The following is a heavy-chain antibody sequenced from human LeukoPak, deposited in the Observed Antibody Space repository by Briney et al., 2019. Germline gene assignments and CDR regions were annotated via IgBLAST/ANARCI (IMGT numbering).Heavy chain of an antibody. D-gene: IGHD6-19*01. CDR2: IKQDGSEI. CDR3: AGGSGWLPGY. J-gene: IGHJ4*02. CDR1: QFTFSGHW. V-gene: IGHV3-7*01. Sequence: QPGGSLRLSCAASQFTFSGHWMNWVRQAPGKGLEWVAIIKQDGSEIRYVDSVKGRFTISRDNTKSVLYLQMNSLRAEDTAVYYCAGGSGWLPGYWGQGTLVTVSS.